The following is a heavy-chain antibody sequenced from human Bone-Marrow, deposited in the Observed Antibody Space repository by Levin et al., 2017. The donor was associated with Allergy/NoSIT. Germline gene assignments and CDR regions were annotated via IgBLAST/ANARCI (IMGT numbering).Heavy chain of an antibody. CDR1: GFTFSSYW. J-gene: IGHJ4*02. CDR3: ARSVGRSSDFDY. CDR2: IKQDGSEK. Sequence: GESLKISCAASGFTFSSYWMSWVRQAPGKGLEWVANIKQDGSEKYYVDSVKGRFTISRDNAKNSLYLQMNSLRAEDTAVYYCARSVGRSSDFDYWGQGTLVTVSS. V-gene: IGHV3-7*01. D-gene: IGHD6-6*01.